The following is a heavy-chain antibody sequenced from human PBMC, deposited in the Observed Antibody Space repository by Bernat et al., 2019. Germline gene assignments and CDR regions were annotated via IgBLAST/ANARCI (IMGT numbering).Heavy chain of an antibody. CDR2: ISSSGGTI. CDR1: GFTFSDYE. Sequence: EVQLVESGGGLVQPGGSLRLSCAASGFTFSDYEMNWVRQAPGKGLEWVSYISSSGGTIQYADSVKGRSTISRDNAKNSLYLQMNSLRAEDTAVYYCARDTEYYYGSGSYYPDGYYYYYYGMDVWGQGTTVTVSS. V-gene: IGHV3-48*03. D-gene: IGHD3-10*01. CDR3: ARDTEYYYGSGSYYPDGYYYYYYGMDV. J-gene: IGHJ6*02.